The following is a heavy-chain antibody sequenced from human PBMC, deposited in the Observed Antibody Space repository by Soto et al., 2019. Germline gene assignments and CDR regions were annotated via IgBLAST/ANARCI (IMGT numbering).Heavy chain of an antibody. CDR1: GFTFSNFG. CDR3: ARDPGQDEAMDY. J-gene: IGHJ4*02. V-gene: IGHV3-33*02. Sequence: QVQVVESGGGVVQPGRSLRLSCVASGFTFSNFGMHWVGRAPGKGLEWVAVIWHDGKNKYYADSAEGRFTVSRDNSKNTLFLQMNSLTAEDTAVYYCARDPGQDEAMDYWGQGTLVTVSS. CDR2: IWHDGKNK.